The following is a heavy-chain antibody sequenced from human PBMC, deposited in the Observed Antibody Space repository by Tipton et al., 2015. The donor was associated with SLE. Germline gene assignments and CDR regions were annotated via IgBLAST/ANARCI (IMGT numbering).Heavy chain of an antibody. V-gene: IGHV4-39*07. D-gene: IGHD2-8*02. CDR1: GVSISSHSHY. Sequence: TLSLTCSVSGVSISSHSHYWGWIRQPPGKGLEWIGIIYNSGSTYSSPSLKSRVTISVDTSKNQFSLKMSSVSAADTAVYYCARGYCSGDVCFGRGYFVYWGQGTQVTVSS. CDR3: ARGYCSGDVCFGRGYFVY. J-gene: IGHJ4*02. CDR2: IYNSGST.